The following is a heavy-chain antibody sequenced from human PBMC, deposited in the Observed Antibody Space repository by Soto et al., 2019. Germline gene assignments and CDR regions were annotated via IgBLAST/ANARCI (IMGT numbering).Heavy chain of an antibody. CDR1: GFTFSSYA. CDR3: AFTYYDGPGLPFDI. D-gene: IGHD3-10*01. CDR2: ISGSGGST. J-gene: IGHJ3*02. V-gene: IGHV3-23*01. Sequence: EVQLLESGGGLVQPGGSLRLSCAASGFTFSSYAMSWVRQAPGKGLEWVSAISGSGGSTYYADSVKCRFTISRDNSKNKHYLRMNRLRAEDTAVYYCAFTYYDGPGLPFDIWGQGTMVTVSS.